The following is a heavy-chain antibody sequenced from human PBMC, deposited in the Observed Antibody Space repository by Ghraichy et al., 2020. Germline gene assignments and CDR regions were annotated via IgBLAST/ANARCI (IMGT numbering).Heavy chain of an antibody. CDR1: GFTFSSYW. Sequence: GGSLRLSCAASGFTFSSYWMHWVRQAPGKGLVWVSRINSDGSSTSYADSVKGRFTISRDNAKNTLYLQMNSLRAEDTAVYYCARERRRWLQLSRDAFDIWGQGTMVTVSS. CDR3: ARERRRWLQLSRDAFDI. V-gene: IGHV3-74*01. CDR2: INSDGSST. D-gene: IGHD5-24*01. J-gene: IGHJ3*02.